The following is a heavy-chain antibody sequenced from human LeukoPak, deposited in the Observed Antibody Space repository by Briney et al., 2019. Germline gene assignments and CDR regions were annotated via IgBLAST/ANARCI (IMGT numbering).Heavy chain of an antibody. Sequence: GGSLRLFCAASGFTFSSYDMHWVRQAPGKGLEYVSAISSNGGSTYYANSVKGRFTISRDNSKNTLYLQMGSLRAEDMAVYYCARGTIGYCSGGSCDYFDFWGQGTLVTVSS. V-gene: IGHV3-64*01. J-gene: IGHJ4*02. D-gene: IGHD2-15*01. CDR1: GFTFSSYD. CDR3: ARGTIGYCSGGSCDYFDF. CDR2: ISSNGGST.